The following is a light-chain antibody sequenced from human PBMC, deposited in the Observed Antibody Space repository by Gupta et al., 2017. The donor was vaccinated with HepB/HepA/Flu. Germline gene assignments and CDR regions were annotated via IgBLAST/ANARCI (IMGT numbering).Light chain of an antibody. CDR1: KSTIGSNY. Sequence: SVLTHSPPASPAPSQSVYFSCSCSKSTIGSNYLYWFKQLPGTAPKLIAYTSNQRPSGVPGRISGSKSDTSASLAISGLRSEDEADYYCAAWDDSLSGYVFGTGTTVTVL. J-gene: IGLJ1*01. V-gene: IGLV1-47*01. CDR2: TSN. CDR3: AAWDDSLSGYV.